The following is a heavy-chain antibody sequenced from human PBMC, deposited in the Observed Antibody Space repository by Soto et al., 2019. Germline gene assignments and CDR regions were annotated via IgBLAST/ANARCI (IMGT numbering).Heavy chain of an antibody. J-gene: IGHJ4*02. Sequence: SETLSLTCTVTGGSISNYYWSWIRQPPGKGLEWIGYIYYSGSTNYNPSLTSRVTISVDTSKNQFSLKLSSVTAADTAVYYCARHRYSYGVYYFDYWGQGTRVTVAS. CDR1: GGSISNYY. CDR3: ARHRYSYGVYYFDY. CDR2: IYYSGST. D-gene: IGHD5-18*01. V-gene: IGHV4-59*08.